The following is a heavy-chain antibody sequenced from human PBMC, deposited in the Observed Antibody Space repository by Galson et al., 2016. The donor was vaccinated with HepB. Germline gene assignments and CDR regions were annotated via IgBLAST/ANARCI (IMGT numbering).Heavy chain of an antibody. Sequence: SLSCAASGFTFSSYGMHWVRQAPGKGLEWVAVISYDGNNEYYADSVKGRFTISRDKSKNTLYLQMNSLRAEDTAVYHCAKDPYYYGSGSYYFDYWGQGTLVTVSS. CDR1: GFTFSSYG. V-gene: IGHV3-30*18. CDR2: ISYDGNNE. D-gene: IGHD3-10*01. CDR3: AKDPYYYGSGSYYFDY. J-gene: IGHJ4*02.